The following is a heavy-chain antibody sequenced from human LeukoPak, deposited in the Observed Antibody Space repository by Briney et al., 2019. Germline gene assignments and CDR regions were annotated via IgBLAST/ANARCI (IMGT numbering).Heavy chain of an antibody. CDR3: ARQNCSSTSCYTLDYYYYYGMDV. D-gene: IGHD2-2*02. J-gene: IGHJ6*02. CDR2: INAGNGNT. CDR1: GYTFTSYA. Sequence: ASVKVSCKASGYTFTSYAMHWVRQAPGQRLEWMGWINAGNGNTKYSQKFQGRVTITRDTSTDTAYMELSSLRSEDTAVYYCARQNCSSTSCYTLDYYYYYGMDVWGRGTTVTVSS. V-gene: IGHV1-3*01.